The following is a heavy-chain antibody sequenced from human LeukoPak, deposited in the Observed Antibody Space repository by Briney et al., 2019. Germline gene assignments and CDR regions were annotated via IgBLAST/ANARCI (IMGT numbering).Heavy chain of an antibody. CDR1: GGSISSGGYY. J-gene: IGHJ4*02. D-gene: IGHD3-10*01. CDR3: ARDRGSGSRSFDY. Sequence: SQTLSLTCTVSGGSISSGGYYWSWIRQHTGKGLEWIGYIYYSGSTYYNPSLKSRVTISVDTSKNQFSLKLSSVTAADTAVYYCARDRGSGSRSFDYWGQGTLVTVSS. V-gene: IGHV4-31*03. CDR2: IYYSGST.